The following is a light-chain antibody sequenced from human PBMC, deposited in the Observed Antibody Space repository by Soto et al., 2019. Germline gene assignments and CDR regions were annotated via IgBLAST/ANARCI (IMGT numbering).Light chain of an antibody. J-gene: IGKJ1*01. CDR3: QQYNSYSVT. CDR1: QSISSW. Sequence: DIQMTQSPSTPSASVGDRVTITFRASQSISSWLAWYQQKPGKAPKLLIYKASSLESGVPSRFSGSGSGTEFTLTISSLQPDDFATYYCQQYNSYSVTFGQGTKV. CDR2: KAS. V-gene: IGKV1-5*03.